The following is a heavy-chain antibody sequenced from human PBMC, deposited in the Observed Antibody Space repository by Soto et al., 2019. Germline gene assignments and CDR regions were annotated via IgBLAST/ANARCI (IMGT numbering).Heavy chain of an antibody. CDR2: ISSNGGST. V-gene: IGHV3-64*01. Sequence: EVQLVESGGGLVQPGGSLRLSCAASGFTFSSYAMHWVRQAPGKGLEYVSAISSNGGSTYYANSVKGRFTISRDNSKNXXXLXXXXXXXXXXXVYYCAREPRYCSGGSCYYDAFDIWGQGTMVTVSS. CDR3: AREPRYCSGGSCYYDAFDI. D-gene: IGHD2-15*01. CDR1: GFTFSSYA. J-gene: IGHJ3*02.